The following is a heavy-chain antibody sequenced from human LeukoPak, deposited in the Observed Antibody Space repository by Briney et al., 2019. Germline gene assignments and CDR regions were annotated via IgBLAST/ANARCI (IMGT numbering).Heavy chain of an antibody. V-gene: IGHV3-30*02. D-gene: IGHD1-26*01. J-gene: IGHJ3*02. CDR2: IRYDGSNK. CDR3: AKDLYSGTYPDAFDI. Sequence: PGGSLRLSCAASGFTFSSYGMHWVRQAPGKGLEWVAFIRYDGSNKYYAGSVKGRFTISRDNSKNTLYLQMNSLRAEDTAVYYCAKDLYSGTYPDAFDIWGQGTMVTASS. CDR1: GFTFSSYG.